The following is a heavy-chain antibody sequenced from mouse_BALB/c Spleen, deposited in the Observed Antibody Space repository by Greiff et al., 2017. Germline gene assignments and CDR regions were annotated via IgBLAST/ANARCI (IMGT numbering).Heavy chain of an antibody. CDR1: GFTFSNYW. V-gene: IGHV6-6*02. J-gene: IGHJ2*01. CDR2: IRLKSNNYAT. D-gene: IGHD2-1*01. Sequence: EVKLVESGGGLVQPGGSMKLSCVASGFTFSNYWMNWVRQSPEKGLEWVAEIRLKSNNYATHYAESVKGRFTISRDDSKSSVYLQMNNLRAEDTGIYYCTPSSTMDYWGQGTTLTVSS. CDR3: TPSSTMDY.